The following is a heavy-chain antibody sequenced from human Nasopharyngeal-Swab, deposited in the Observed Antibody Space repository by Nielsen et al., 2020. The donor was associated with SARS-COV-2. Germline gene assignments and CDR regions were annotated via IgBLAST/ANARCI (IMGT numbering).Heavy chain of an antibody. CDR1: GFTFRSYT. V-gene: IGHV3-30*18. CDR3: AKAIAPAATAYMDV. CDR2: ISYDGSDT. Sequence: GGSLRLSCAASGFTFRSYTMHWVRQAPGKGLEWVAVISYDGSDTSYADFVKGRFTISRDNSKNTMYLQMNSLRPEDTAVYYCAKAIAPAATAYMDVGGKGTTVTASS. D-gene: IGHD2-2*01. J-gene: IGHJ6*03.